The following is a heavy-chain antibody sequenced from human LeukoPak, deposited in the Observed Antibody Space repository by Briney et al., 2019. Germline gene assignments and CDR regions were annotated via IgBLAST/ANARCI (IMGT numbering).Heavy chain of an antibody. CDR2: ISGSGGST. Sequence: PGGSLRLSCAASGFTFSSYAMSWVRQAPGKGLEWVSAISGSGGSTYYADSVKGRFTISRDNSKNTLYLQMNSLRAEDTAVYYCAKGQDYDILTGYAYYFDYWGQGTLVTVSS. D-gene: IGHD3-9*01. V-gene: IGHV3-23*01. CDR3: AKGQDYDILTGYAYYFDY. CDR1: GFTFSSYA. J-gene: IGHJ4*02.